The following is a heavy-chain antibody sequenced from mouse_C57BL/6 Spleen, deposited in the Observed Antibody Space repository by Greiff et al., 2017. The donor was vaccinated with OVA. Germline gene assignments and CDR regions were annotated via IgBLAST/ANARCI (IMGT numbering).Heavy chain of an antibody. Sequence: VKLMESGPELVKPGASVKLSCKASGYTFTSYDINWVKQRPGQGLEWIGWIYPRDGSTKYNEKFKGKATLTVDTSSSTAYMELHSLTSEDSAVYFCARRHGPYYFDYWGQGTTLTVSS. CDR3: ARRHGPYYFDY. D-gene: IGHD1-1*01. V-gene: IGHV1-85*01. CDR2: IYPRDGST. CDR1: GYTFTSYD. J-gene: IGHJ2*01.